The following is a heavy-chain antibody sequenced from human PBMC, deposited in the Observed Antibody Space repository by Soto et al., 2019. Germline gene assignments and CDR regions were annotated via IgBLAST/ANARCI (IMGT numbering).Heavy chain of an antibody. CDR3: ARGESLLWFGELYYFDY. CDR2: ISSSSSTI. V-gene: IGHV3-48*01. D-gene: IGHD3-10*01. J-gene: IGHJ4*02. CDR1: GFTFSSYS. Sequence: PGGSLRLSCAASGFTFSSYSMNWVRQAPGKGLEWVSYISSSSSTIYYADSVKGRFTISRDNAKNSLYLQMNSLRAEDTAVYYYARGESLLWFGELYYFDYWGQGTLVTVSS.